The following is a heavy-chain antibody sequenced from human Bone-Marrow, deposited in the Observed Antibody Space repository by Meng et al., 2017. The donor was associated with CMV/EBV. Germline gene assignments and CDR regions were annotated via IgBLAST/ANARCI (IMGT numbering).Heavy chain of an antibody. CDR2: IKHSGST. CDR1: GGSFSGYY. D-gene: IGHD2-8*01. Sequence: SETLSLTCAVYGGSFSGYYWSWIRQPPGKGLEWIGEIKHSGSTNYNPSLKSRVTISVDTSRNQFSLRLSSVTAADTAVYYCAVYGGYFDYWGQGTLVTVSS. V-gene: IGHV4-34*01. CDR3: AVYGGYFDY. J-gene: IGHJ4*02.